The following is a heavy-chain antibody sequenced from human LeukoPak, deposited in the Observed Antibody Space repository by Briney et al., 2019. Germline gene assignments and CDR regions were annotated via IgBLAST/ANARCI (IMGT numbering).Heavy chain of an antibody. CDR2: IKSKTDGGTT. V-gene: IGHV3-15*01. Sequence: KPGGSLRLSCAASGFTFSNAWMSWVRQAPGKGLEWVGRIKSKTDGGTTDYAAPVKGRFTISRDDSKNTLYLQMNSLKTEDTAVYYCTTDDILTGYPMDYWGQGTLVTVSS. CDR3: TTDDILTGYPMDY. J-gene: IGHJ4*02. CDR1: GFTFSNAW. D-gene: IGHD3-9*01.